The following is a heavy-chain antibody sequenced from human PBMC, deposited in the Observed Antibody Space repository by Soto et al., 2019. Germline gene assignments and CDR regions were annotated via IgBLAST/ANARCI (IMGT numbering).Heavy chain of an antibody. J-gene: IGHJ6*02. V-gene: IGHV4-4*07. CDR2: VYTSGST. Sequence: QVQLQESGPGLVKPSETLSLTCTVSGGSISRYYWSWIRQPAGKGLEWIGRVYTSGSTNYNPSLQSSGNMSVDTSKNQFSLKLSSVTAADTAVYCCARAVGASHGMDVWGQGTTVTVSS. CDR1: GGSISRYY. D-gene: IGHD1-26*01. CDR3: ARAVGASHGMDV.